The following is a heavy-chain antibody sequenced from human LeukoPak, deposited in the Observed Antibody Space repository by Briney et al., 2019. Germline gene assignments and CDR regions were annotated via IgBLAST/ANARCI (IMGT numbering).Heavy chain of an antibody. CDR1: GGTFSSYY. V-gene: IGHV1-46*01. Sequence: ASVKVSCKASGGTFSSYYMHWVRQAPGQGLEWMGIINPSGGSTSYAQKFQGRVTMTRDTSTSTVYMELSSLRSEDTAVYYCARFLSFEESSGSSWELLDYWGQGTLVTVSS. CDR3: ARFLSFEESSGSSWELLDY. J-gene: IGHJ4*02. CDR2: INPSGGST. D-gene: IGHD1-26*01.